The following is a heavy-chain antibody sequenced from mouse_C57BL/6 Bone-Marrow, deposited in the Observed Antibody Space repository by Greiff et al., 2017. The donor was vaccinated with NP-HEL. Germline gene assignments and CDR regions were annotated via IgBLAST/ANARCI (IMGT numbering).Heavy chain of an antibody. CDR2: IDPENGDT. Sequence: EVKLMESGAELVRPGASVKLSCTASGFNIKDDYMHWVKQRPEQGLEWIGWIDPENGDTEYASKFQGKATITADTSSNTAYLQLSSLTSEDTAVYYWTKSNYWYFDVWGTGTTVTVSS. V-gene: IGHV14-4*01. D-gene: IGHD2-5*01. CDR1: GFNIKDDY. J-gene: IGHJ1*03. CDR3: TKSNYWYFDV.